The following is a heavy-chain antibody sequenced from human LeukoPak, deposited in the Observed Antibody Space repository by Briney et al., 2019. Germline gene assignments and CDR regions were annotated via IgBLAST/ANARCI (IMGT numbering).Heavy chain of an antibody. D-gene: IGHD6-19*01. CDR2: IKQDGSEK. J-gene: IGHJ3*02. CDR3: ARAVAGTLFAFDI. V-gene: IGHV3-7*01. Sequence: GGSLRLSRAASGFTFSSYWMSWVRQAPGKGLEWVANIKQDGSEKYYVDSVKGRFTISRDNAKNSLYLQMNSLRAEDTAVYYCARAVAGTLFAFDIWGQGTMVTVSS. CDR1: GFTFSSYW.